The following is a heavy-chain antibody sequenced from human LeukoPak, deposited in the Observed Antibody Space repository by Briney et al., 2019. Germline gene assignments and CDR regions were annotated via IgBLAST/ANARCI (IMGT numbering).Heavy chain of an antibody. CDR2: ISRNSGSI. CDR1: GFPFQDYA. CDR3: ARDKVVGATHFDY. D-gene: IGHD1-26*01. J-gene: IGHJ4*02. Sequence: SLRLSCAASGFPFQDYAVHWVRRAPGRGVGWVSGISRNSGSIVYADSVKGRFTISRDNAKNSLYLQMNSLRPEDMALYYCARDKVVGATHFDYWGQGTLVTVSS. V-gene: IGHV3-9*03.